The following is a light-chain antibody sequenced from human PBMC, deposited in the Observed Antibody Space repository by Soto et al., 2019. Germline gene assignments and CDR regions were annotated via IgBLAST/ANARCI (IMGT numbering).Light chain of an antibody. CDR3: QAWDSSTVV. CDR1: KLGDKY. CDR2: QDS. V-gene: IGLV3-1*01. J-gene: IGLJ2*01. Sequence: SYELTQPPSVSVSPGQTASITCSGDKLGDKYACWYQQKPGQSPVLVIYQDSKRPSGIPERFSGSNSGNTATLTISGTQAMDEADYCCQAWDSSTVVFGGGTKLTV.